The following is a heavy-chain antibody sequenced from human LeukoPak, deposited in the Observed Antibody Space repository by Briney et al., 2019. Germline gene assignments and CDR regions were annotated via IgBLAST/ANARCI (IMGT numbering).Heavy chain of an antibody. D-gene: IGHD6-6*01. CDR1: GGTFSSYA. CDR3: ARETSIAARPHAFDI. J-gene: IGHJ3*02. Sequence: GASVKVSCKASGGTFSSYAISWVRQAPGQGLEWMGGIIPIFGTANYAQKFQGRVTITADESTSTAYMELSSLRSEDTAVYYCARETSIAARPHAFDIWGQGTMVTVSS. CDR2: IIPIFGTA. V-gene: IGHV1-69*13.